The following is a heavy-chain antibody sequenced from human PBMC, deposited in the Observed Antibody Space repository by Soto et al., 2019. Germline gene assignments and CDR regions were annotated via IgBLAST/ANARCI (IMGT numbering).Heavy chain of an antibody. J-gene: IGHJ4*02. V-gene: IGHV3-21*01. CDR1: GFSISSYS. D-gene: IGHD2-15*01. CDR2: ISTSSHHS. CDR3: VPDVVAIAATGY. Sequence: EVQLAESGGGLVKPGGSLRLSCAASGFSISSYSMNWVRQAPGKGLEWVSSISTSSHHSQYADSVRGRFTISRDNAKNSLYLQMDSLRDEDTAVYHCVPDVVAIAATGYCGQGTLFTVSS.